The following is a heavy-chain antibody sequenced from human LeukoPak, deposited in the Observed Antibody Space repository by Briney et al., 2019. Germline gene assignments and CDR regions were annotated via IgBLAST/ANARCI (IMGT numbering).Heavy chain of an antibody. V-gene: IGHV5-51*01. J-gene: IGHJ6*03. CDR3: ARSKKADYYYYYYMDV. CDR1: GYSFTSYW. Sequence: GESLKISCKGSGYSFTSYWIGWVRQMPGKGLEWMGIIYPGDSDTRYSPSFQGQVTISADKSISTAYLQWSSLKASDTAMYYCARSKKADYYYYYYMDVWGKGTTVTVSS. CDR2: IYPGDSDT. D-gene: IGHD2-15*01.